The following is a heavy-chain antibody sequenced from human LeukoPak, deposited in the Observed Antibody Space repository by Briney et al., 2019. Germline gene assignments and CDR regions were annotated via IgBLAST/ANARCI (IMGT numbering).Heavy chain of an antibody. CDR2: IYYSGST. Sequence: SETLSLTCTVSGGSISSYYCSWIRQPPGKGLEWIGYIYYSGSTNYNPSLKSRVTISVDTSKNQFSLKLSSVTAADTAVYYCARDSGLSGYSHGYEYYYYYMDVWGKGTTVTVSS. J-gene: IGHJ6*03. V-gene: IGHV4-59*01. CDR1: GGSISSYY. CDR3: ARDSGLSGYSHGYEYYYYYMDV. D-gene: IGHD5-18*01.